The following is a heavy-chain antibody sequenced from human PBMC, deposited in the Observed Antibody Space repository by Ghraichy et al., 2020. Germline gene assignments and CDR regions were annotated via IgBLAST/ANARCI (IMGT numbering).Heavy chain of an antibody. CDR3: ARDGYDILTGGDDAFDI. J-gene: IGHJ3*02. V-gene: IGHV3-7*01. D-gene: IGHD3-9*01. CDR1: GFTFSSYW. CDR2: IKQDGSEK. Sequence: GGSLRLSCAASGFTFSSYWMSWVRQAPGKGLEWVANIKQDGSEKYYVDSVKGRFTISRDNAKNSLYLQMNSLRAEDTAVYYCARDGYDILTGGDDAFDIWGQGTMVTVSS.